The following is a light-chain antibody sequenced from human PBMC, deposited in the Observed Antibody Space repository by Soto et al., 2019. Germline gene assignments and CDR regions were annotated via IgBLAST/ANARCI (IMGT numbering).Light chain of an antibody. CDR1: SSDVGGYNY. V-gene: IGLV2-14*01. J-gene: IGLJ2*01. CDR3: ISYTTSSTPV. CDR2: DVN. Sequence: QSVLTQPASVSGSPGQSITISCTGTSSDVGGYNYVSWYQQHPGKAPKLMIYDVNNRPSGVSNRFSGSKSGNTASLTISGLQAEDEADYYCISYTTSSTPVFGGGTKLTVL.